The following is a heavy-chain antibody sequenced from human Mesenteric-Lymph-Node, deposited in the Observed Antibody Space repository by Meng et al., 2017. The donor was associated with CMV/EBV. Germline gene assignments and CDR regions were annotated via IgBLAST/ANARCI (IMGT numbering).Heavy chain of an antibody. CDR2: IHPGDSDT. J-gene: IGHJ6*02. CDR3: ARLDNLWNADNDFFHDMDV. V-gene: IGHV5-51*01. D-gene: IGHD3/OR15-3a*01. Sequence: GESLKISCKGSGYNFSNYWIGWVRQMPGKGLEWMGIIHPGDSDTRYSPSFQGRVTISADKSFTTAHLQWNSLEASDTAMYYCARLDNLWNADNDFFHDMDVWGQGTTVTVSS. CDR1: GYNFSNYW.